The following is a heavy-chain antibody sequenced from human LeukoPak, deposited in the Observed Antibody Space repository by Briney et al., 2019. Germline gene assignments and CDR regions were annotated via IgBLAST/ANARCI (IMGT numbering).Heavy chain of an antibody. CDR2: INPNSGGT. CDR3: ARDGEVRGGIEY. J-gene: IGHJ4*02. CDR1: GYTFTGYY. V-gene: IGHV1-2*02. Sequence: EASVKVSCKASGYTFTGYYMHWVRQAPGQGLEWMGWINPNSGGTNYAQKFQGRVTMTRHTSISTAYMELSRLRSDDTAVYYCARDGEVRGGIEYWGQGTLVTVSS. D-gene: IGHD3-10*01.